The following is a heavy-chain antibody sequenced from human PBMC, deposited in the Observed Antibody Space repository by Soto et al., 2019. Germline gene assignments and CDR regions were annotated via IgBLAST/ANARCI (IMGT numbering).Heavy chain of an antibody. D-gene: IGHD6-6*01. Sequence: ASVKVSCKASGYTFTSYGISWVRQAPGQGLEWMGWISAYNGNTNYAQKLQGRVTMTTDTSTSTAYMELRSLRSEDTAVYYCARGELAARNQGHYYYMDVWGKGTTVTVSS. CDR1: GYTFTSYG. J-gene: IGHJ6*03. CDR3: ARGELAARNQGHYYYMDV. CDR2: ISAYNGNT. V-gene: IGHV1-18*01.